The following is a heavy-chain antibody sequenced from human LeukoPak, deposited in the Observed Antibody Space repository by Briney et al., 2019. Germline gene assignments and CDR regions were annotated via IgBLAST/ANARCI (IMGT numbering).Heavy chain of an antibody. J-gene: IGHJ2*01. CDR1: GGSISSYY. Sequence: SETQSLTCTVSGGSISSYYWSWIQQPPGKGLEWIGYIYYSGSTNYNPSLKSRVTISVDTSKNQFSLKLSSVTAADTAVYYCARQDYGDFKGYFDLWGRGTLVTVSS. D-gene: IGHD4-17*01. CDR2: IYYSGST. V-gene: IGHV4-59*01. CDR3: ARQDYGDFKGYFDL.